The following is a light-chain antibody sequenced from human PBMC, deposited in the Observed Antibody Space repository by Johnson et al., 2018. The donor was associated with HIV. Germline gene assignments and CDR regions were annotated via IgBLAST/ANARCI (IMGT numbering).Light chain of an antibody. CDR3: ETWDSSLVVTYV. Sequence: QSVLTQPPSVSAAPGQKVTISCSGSSSKIGNNYVSWYQQLPGTAPKLLIYENNKRPSGIPDRFSGSKSGTSATLGITGLQTGAEADYYCETWDSSLVVTYVFGTGTKVTVL. J-gene: IGLJ1*01. CDR1: SSKIGNNY. V-gene: IGLV1-51*02. CDR2: ENN.